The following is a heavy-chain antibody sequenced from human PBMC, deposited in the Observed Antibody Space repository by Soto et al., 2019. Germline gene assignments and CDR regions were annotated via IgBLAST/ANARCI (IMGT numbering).Heavy chain of an antibody. J-gene: IGHJ4*02. V-gene: IGHV1-69*04. Sequence: SVKVSCKASGGTFSSYTISWVRQAPGQGLEWMGRIIPILGIANYAQKFQGRVTITADKSTSTAYMELSSLRSEDTAVYYCARDDPLYGSGRYSYWGQGTLVTVSS. CDR2: IIPILGIA. D-gene: IGHD3-10*01. CDR1: GGTFSSYT. CDR3: ARDDPLYGSGRYSY.